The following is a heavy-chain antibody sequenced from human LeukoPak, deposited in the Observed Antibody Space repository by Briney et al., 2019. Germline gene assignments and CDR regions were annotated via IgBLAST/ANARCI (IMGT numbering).Heavy chain of an antibody. V-gene: IGHV4-59*08. CDR3: ARRTLYSGYDMHYYYYGMDV. J-gene: IGHJ6*02. Sequence: PSETLSLTCTVSGGSISSYYWSWIRQPPGKGLEWIGYIYYSGSTNYNPSLKSRVTISVDTSKNQFSLKLSSVTAADTAVYYCARRTLYSGYDMHYYYYGMDVWGQGTTVTVSS. D-gene: IGHD5-12*01. CDR2: IYYSGST. CDR1: GGSISSYY.